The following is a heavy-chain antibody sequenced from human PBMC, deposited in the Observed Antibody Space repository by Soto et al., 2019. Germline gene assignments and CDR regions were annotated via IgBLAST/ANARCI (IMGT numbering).Heavy chain of an antibody. J-gene: IGHJ4*02. CDR3: ARGSRTPYNQDY. CDR2: IYYSGST. Sequence: SETLSLTCTVSGGSISSGGYYWSWIRQHPGKGLEWIGYIYYSGSTYYKPSLKSRVTISVDTSKNQFSLKLSSVTAADTAVYYCARGSRTPYNQDYWGQGTLVTVSS. D-gene: IGHD1-1*01. V-gene: IGHV4-31*03. CDR1: GGSISSGGYY.